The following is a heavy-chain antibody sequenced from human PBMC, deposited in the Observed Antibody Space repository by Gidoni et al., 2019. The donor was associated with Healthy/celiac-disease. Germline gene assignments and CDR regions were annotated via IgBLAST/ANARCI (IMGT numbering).Heavy chain of an antibody. V-gene: IGHV4-34*01. CDR1: GGSFSGYY. J-gene: IGHJ5*02. CDR3: ARGTLLAARRNWFDP. CDR2: INHSGST. Sequence: QVQLQQWGAGLLKPSETLSLTCAVYGGSFSGYYWSWIRQPPGKGLEWIGEINHSGSTNYNPSLKSRVTISGDTSKNQFSLKLSSVTAADTAVYYCARGTLLAARRNWFDPWGQGTLVTVSA. D-gene: IGHD6-6*01.